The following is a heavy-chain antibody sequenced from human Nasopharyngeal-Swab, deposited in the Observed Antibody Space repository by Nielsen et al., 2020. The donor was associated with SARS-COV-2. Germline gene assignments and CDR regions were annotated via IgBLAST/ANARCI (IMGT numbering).Heavy chain of an antibody. CDR2: FDPEDGET. CDR3: ARVVPRGAFDI. D-gene: IGHD2-2*01. CDR1: GYTLTELS. Sequence: ASVKVSCKVSGYTLTELSMHWVRQAPGKGLEWMGGFDPEDGETIYAQNLQGRVTMTTDTSTSTAYMELRSLRSDDTAVYYCARVVPRGAFDIWGQGTMVTVSS. V-gene: IGHV1-24*01. J-gene: IGHJ3*02.